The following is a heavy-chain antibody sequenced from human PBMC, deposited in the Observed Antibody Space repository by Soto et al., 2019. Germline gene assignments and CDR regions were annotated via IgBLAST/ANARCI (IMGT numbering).Heavy chain of an antibody. Sequence: AASLKVEWNGAGYTFSSYEMNWVRQATGQGLEWMGWMNPNSGNTGYAQKFQGRVTMTRNTSISTAYMELSSLRSEDTAVYYCARGPYYALDYWVQGTLVTVPS. D-gene: IGHD2-2*01. CDR2: MNPNSGNT. CDR3: ARGPYYALDY. V-gene: IGHV1-8*01. CDR1: GYTFSSYE. J-gene: IGHJ4*02.